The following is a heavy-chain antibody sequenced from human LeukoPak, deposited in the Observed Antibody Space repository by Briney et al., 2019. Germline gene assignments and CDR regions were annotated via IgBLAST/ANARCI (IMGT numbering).Heavy chain of an antibody. Sequence: SSSSSYIYYADSVKGRFTISRNNAKNSLYLQMNSLRAEDTAAYYCARDRVAVAGTGSVGYWGQGTLVTVSS. CDR2: SSSSSYI. V-gene: IGHV3-21*01. J-gene: IGHJ4*02. D-gene: IGHD6-19*01. CDR3: ARDRVAVAGTGSVGY.